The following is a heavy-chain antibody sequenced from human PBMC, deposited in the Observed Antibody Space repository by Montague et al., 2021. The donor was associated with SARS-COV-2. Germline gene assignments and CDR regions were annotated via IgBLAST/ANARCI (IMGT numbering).Heavy chain of an antibody. J-gene: IGHJ6*03. D-gene: IGHD3-10*01. CDR2: IRHGGST. Sequence: SKTLSLTCAVHGGSFSTYSWNWIRQPPGKGLEWIGEIRHGGSTNYNPSLKSRVTISADTSKNQFSLKLTSVAAADTAVYYCARLGDGVVPSPILGVGPYYSYYYMDVWGKGTTVTVSS. V-gene: IGHV4-34*01. CDR1: GGSFSTYS. CDR3: ARLGDGVVPSPILGVGPYYSYYYMDV.